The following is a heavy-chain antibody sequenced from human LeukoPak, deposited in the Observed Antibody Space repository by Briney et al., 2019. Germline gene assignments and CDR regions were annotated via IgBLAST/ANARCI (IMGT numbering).Heavy chain of an antibody. CDR2: ISGYNGNT. CDR3: ARDGTYYYYMDV. J-gene: IGHJ6*03. Sequence: ASVKVSCKASGYNFTSYRIAWVRQAPGQGLEWVGWISGYNGNTKYAQKMQGRVTMTTDTSTSTAYMELRSLRSDDTAVYYCARDGTYYYYMDVWGKGTTVTVSS. CDR1: GYNFTSYR. D-gene: IGHD1-26*01. V-gene: IGHV1-18*01.